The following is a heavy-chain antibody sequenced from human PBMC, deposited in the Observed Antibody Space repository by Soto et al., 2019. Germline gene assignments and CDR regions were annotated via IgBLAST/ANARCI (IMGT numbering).Heavy chain of an antibody. D-gene: IGHD3-22*01. Sequence: EVQLVESGGGLVKPGGSLRLSCAASGFTFSSYSMNWVRQAPGKGLEWVSSISSSSSYIYYADSVKGRFTISRDNAKNXLYLQMNSLRAEDTAVYYCARRETTMIPGYYGMDVWGQGTTVTVSS. CDR1: GFTFSSYS. CDR2: ISSSSSYI. J-gene: IGHJ6*02. V-gene: IGHV3-21*01. CDR3: ARRETTMIPGYYGMDV.